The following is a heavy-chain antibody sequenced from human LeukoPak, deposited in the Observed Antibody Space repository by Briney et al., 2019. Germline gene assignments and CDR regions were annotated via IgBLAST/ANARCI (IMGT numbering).Heavy chain of an antibody. CDR3: ARAVGSREAGFDY. Sequence: PGESLKISCKGSGYIFAKYWIAWVRQMPGKGLEWMGIIYPADSDTTYSPSFQGQVTISADKSISTAYLHCSSLKASDTAIYYCARAVGSREAGFDYWGQGTLVTVSS. CDR2: IYPADSDT. V-gene: IGHV5-51*01. J-gene: IGHJ4*02. CDR1: GYIFAKYW. D-gene: IGHD6-13*01.